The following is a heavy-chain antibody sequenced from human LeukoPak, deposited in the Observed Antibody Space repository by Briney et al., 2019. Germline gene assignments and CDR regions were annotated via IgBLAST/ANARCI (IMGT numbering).Heavy chain of an antibody. CDR2: INHIGST. CDR3: ARVFIPIQYMITFGGDYNWFDP. CDR1: GGSFSGYY. Sequence: SETLSLTCAVYGGSFSGYYWSWIRQPPGKGLEWIGEINHIGSTNYNPSLKSRVTISVDTSKNQFSLKLSSVTAADTAVYYCARVFIPIQYMITFGGDYNWFDPWGQGTLVTVSS. D-gene: IGHD3-16*01. J-gene: IGHJ5*02. V-gene: IGHV4-34*01.